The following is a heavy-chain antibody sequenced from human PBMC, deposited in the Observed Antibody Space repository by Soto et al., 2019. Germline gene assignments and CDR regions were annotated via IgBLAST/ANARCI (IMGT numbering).Heavy chain of an antibody. CDR3: VREDMSGTYYFDY. CDR2: IYHSGST. J-gene: IGHJ4*02. Sequence: SETLSLTCAVSGGSISSDTYSWSWIRQPPGKGLEWIGYIYHSGSTYYNPSLKSRVTISVDRSKNQFSLTLRSVTAADTAVYYCVREDMSGTYYFDYWGPGIQVTVSS. V-gene: IGHV4-30-2*01. CDR1: GGSISSDTYS. D-gene: IGHD3-3*01.